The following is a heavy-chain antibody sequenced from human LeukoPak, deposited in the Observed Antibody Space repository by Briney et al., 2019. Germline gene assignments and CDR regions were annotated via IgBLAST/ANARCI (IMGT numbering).Heavy chain of an antibody. Sequence: GGSLRLPCAASGFTVSSNYMSWVRQAPGKGLEWVSVIYSGGSTYYADSVKGRFTISRDNSKNTLYLQMNSLRAGDTAVYYCARDKSGYDYAWNDAFDIWGQGTMVTVSS. V-gene: IGHV3-53*01. CDR2: IYSGGST. J-gene: IGHJ3*02. CDR3: ARDKSGYDYAWNDAFDI. D-gene: IGHD5-12*01. CDR1: GFTVSSNY.